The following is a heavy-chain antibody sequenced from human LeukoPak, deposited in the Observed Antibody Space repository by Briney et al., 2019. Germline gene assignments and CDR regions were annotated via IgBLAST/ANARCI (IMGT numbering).Heavy chain of an antibody. CDR2: ISRSGNTI. CDR1: GFTFSDY. J-gene: IGHJ5*02. Sequence: GGSLRLSCAASGFTFSDYMSWIRQAPGKGLEWVSYISRSGNTIYYADSVKGRFTISRDNAKNSLYLQMNSLRVEDTAVYYCARGGCSSTSCYNHWGQGTLVTVSS. D-gene: IGHD2-2*02. V-gene: IGHV3-11*01. CDR3: ARGGCSSTSCYNH.